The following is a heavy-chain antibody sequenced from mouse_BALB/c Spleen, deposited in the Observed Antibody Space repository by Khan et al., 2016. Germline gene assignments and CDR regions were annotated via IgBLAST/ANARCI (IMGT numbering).Heavy chain of an antibody. J-gene: IGHJ2*01. Sequence: QMQLKQSGPGLVQPSQSLSITCTVSGFSLTSYGVHWVRQSPGKGLEWLGVIWSGGSTDYNAAFISRLSISKDNSKSQVFFKMNSLQANDTAIYYCARLDYWGQGTTLTVSS. CDR2: IWSGGST. CDR3: ARLDY. V-gene: IGHV2-2*02. CDR1: GFSLTSYG.